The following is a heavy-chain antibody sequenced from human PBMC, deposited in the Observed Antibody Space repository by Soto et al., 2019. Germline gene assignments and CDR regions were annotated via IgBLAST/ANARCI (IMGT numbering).Heavy chain of an antibody. D-gene: IGHD2-21*02. J-gene: IGHJ4*02. V-gene: IGHV3-21*01. CDR2: ISSSGSYI. Sequence: EVQLVESGGGLVKPGGSLRLSCAASGFTFSSYSLNWVRQAPGKGLEWVSSISSSGSYIYYGDSVKGRFTISRDNAKNSLYLQMNSLRDEDTAVYYCARDGLAKVTNFDYWGQGTLVTVSS. CDR3: ARDGLAKVTNFDY. CDR1: GFTFSSYS.